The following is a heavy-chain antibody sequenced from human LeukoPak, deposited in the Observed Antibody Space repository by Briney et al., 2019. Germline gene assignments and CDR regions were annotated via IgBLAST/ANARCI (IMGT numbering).Heavy chain of an antibody. V-gene: IGHV3-7*01. CDR1: GFTYSSYW. CDR2: IKQDGSEK. J-gene: IGHJ4*02. CDR3: ARGYCSGGSCSNY. Sequence: GGSLRLSCAASGFTYSSYWMRGARQAPGKGGEWVAHIKQDGSEKYYVDSVKSRFTISRDNAKNSLYLQMNSLRAEDTAVYYCARGYCSGGSCSNYWGQGTLVTVSS. D-gene: IGHD2-15*01.